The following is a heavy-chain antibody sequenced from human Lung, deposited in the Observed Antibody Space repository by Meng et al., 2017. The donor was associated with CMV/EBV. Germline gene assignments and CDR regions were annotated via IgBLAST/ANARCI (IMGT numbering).Heavy chain of an antibody. Sequence: GGERPRGARSLPSVALGGSISGRIRWAWGRPPPGRGLGWIGDIDDSGSTNYSPSLNSRISISLDKSKNHFSLKVNSVTAADTAVYYCARGKQDAWELLAYWGQGALVTVSS. CDR2: IDDSGST. J-gene: IGHJ4*02. CDR3: ARGKQDAWELLAY. CDR1: GGSISGRIR. D-gene: IGHD1-26*01. V-gene: IGHV4-4*03.